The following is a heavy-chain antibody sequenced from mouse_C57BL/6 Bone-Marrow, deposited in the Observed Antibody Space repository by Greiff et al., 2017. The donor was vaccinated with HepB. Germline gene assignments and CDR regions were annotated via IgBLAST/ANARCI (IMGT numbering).Heavy chain of an antibody. CDR3: ARGYDYDGYWYFDV. CDR1: GFTFSDFY. Sequence: DVQLVESGGGLVQSGRSLRLSCATSGFTFSDFYMEWVRQAPGKGLEWIAASRNKANDYTTEYSASVKGRFIVSRDTSQSILYLQMNALRAEDTAIYYGARGYDYDGYWYFDVWGTGTTVTVSS. J-gene: IGHJ1*03. D-gene: IGHD2-4*01. V-gene: IGHV7-1*01. CDR2: SRNKANDYTT.